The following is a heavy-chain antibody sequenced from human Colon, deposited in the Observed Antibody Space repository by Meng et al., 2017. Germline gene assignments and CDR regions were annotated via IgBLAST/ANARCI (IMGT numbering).Heavy chain of an antibody. Sequence: SDILSSTCAVSGYSITSGDYWAWIRQRTGKWLEYIGSIYHRGSTYYNPSLKSRVTISLDTSKNQFSLKLPSVTSTDTALYYCARDGAYFGSGRYSTSRTRTLDYWGQGSLVTVSS. CDR3: ARDGAYFGSGRYSTSRTRTLDY. CDR2: IYHRGST. D-gene: IGHD3-10*01. CDR1: GYSITSGDY. J-gene: IGHJ4*02. V-gene: IGHV4-38-2*02.